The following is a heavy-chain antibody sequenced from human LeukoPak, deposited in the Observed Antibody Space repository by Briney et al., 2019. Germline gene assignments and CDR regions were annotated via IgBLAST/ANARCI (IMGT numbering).Heavy chain of an antibody. J-gene: IGHJ4*02. CDR1: GFTFSSSA. CDR3: AKAIVGVSGLGY. V-gene: IGHV3-23*01. D-gene: IGHD1-26*01. CDR2: ISGSGATT. Sequence: GGSLRLSCAASGFTFSSSAMSWVRQAPGKGLEWVSAISGSGATTYYADSVKGRFTISRDTSQSTLYLQMKSLRAEDTALYYCAKAIVGVSGLGYWGQGALVTVSS.